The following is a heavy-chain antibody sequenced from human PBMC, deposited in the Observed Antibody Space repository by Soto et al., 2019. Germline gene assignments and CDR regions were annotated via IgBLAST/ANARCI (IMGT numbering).Heavy chain of an antibody. J-gene: IGHJ4*02. CDR1: GGSISSYY. V-gene: IGHV4-59*01. D-gene: IGHD3-3*01. CDR2: IYYSGST. Sequence: PSETLSLTCTVSGGSISSYYWSWIRQPPGKGLEWIGYIYYSGSTNYNPSLKSRVTISVDTSKNQFSLKLSSVTAADTAVYYCARVTIFGVVPYYFDYWGQGTLVTVSS. CDR3: ARVTIFGVVPYYFDY.